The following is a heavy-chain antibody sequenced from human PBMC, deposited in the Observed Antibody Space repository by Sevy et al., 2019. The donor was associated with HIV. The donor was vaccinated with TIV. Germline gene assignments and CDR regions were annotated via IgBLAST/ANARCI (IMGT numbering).Heavy chain of an antibody. V-gene: IGHV1-69*04. J-gene: IGHJ6*02. CDR2: IIHIFEKP. Sequence: ASVKVSCKASGATLRNYAVSWVRQATGQGLEWVGSIIHIFEKPPYAQKFQGRATISANKYTTTAYMHLSSLKSEETAMYYGATIGDPRSYRGSSTYYSYQYAMDVWGQGTTVTVSS. D-gene: IGHD6-6*01. CDR3: ATIGDPRSYRGSSTYYSYQYAMDV. CDR1: GATLRNYA.